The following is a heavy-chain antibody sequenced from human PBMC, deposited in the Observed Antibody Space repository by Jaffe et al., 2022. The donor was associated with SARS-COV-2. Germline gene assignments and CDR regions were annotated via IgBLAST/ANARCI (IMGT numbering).Heavy chain of an antibody. V-gene: IGHV3-23*01. CDR3: AKAGNPVGIAARPRYFDY. CDR1: GFTFSSYA. CDR2: ISGSGGST. J-gene: IGHJ4*02. D-gene: IGHD6-6*01. Sequence: EVQLLESGGGLVQPGGSLRLSCAASGFTFSSYAMSWVRQAPGKGLEWVSAISGSGGSTYYADSVKGRFTISRDNSKNTLYLQMNSLRAEDTAVYYCAKAGNPVGIAARPRYFDYWGQGTLVTVSS.